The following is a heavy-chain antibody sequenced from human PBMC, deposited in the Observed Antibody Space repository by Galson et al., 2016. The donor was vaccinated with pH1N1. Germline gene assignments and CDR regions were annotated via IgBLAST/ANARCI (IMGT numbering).Heavy chain of an antibody. Sequence: SVKVSCKASGYTFTTFGVSWVRQAPGQGLEWMGWISAYNGNTNYAQRLQGRVTMTTDTSTGTAYMELRSLRSDDTAVYYRARAGYGDYSNYFDYWGQGTLVTVSS. CDR2: ISAYNGNT. J-gene: IGHJ4*02. CDR3: ARAGYGDYSNYFDY. D-gene: IGHD4-17*01. V-gene: IGHV1-18*01. CDR1: GYTFTTFG.